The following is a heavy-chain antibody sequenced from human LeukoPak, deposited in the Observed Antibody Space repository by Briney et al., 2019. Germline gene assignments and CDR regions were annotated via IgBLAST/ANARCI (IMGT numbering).Heavy chain of an antibody. CDR1: GGSISNYY. CDR2: IYYSGST. CDR3: ATYGSGSHDY. Sequence: SETLSLTCTVSGGSISNYYWSWIRQPPGKGLEWIGYIYYSGSTNYNPSLKGRVTISVDTSKNQFSLKLSSVTAADTAVYYCATYGSGSHDYWGQGTLVTVSS. D-gene: IGHD3-10*01. J-gene: IGHJ4*02. V-gene: IGHV4-59*01.